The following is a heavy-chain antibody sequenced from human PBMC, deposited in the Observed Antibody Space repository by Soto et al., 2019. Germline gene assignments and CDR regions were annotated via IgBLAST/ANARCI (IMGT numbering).Heavy chain of an antibody. CDR2: ICPGDSDT. J-gene: IGHJ4*02. CDR1: GYTFTNYW. Sequence: EVHLVQSGAEMKNPGESLKISCEVSGYTFTNYWIGWVRQMPGKGLEWMGIICPGDSDTRYSPSFQGQVTFSADKSTSSAYLQWSSLKASDTAIYFCARRARGNWAFDYWGQGTMVTVSS. D-gene: IGHD3-16*01. V-gene: IGHV5-51*03. CDR3: ARRARGNWAFDY.